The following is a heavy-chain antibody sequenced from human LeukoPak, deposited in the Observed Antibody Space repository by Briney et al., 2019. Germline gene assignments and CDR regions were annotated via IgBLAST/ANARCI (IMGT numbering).Heavy chain of an antibody. J-gene: IGHJ3*02. Sequence: GGSLRLSCAASGFTFNKYAMHWVRQAPGKGLEYVSFISSNAGSTSYGDSVKGRFTISRDNSKNTLYLQMGSLRADDTAVYYCARERYSTPTDDAFDIWGQGTMVTVSS. D-gene: IGHD5-18*01. CDR2: ISSNAGST. CDR3: ARERYSTPTDDAFDI. V-gene: IGHV3-64*02. CDR1: GFTFNKYA.